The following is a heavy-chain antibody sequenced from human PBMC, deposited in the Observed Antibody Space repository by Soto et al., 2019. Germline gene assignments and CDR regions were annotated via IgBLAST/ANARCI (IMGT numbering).Heavy chain of an antibody. D-gene: IGHD2-8*01. CDR2: IHYSGST. J-gene: IGHJ4*02. CDR1: GGSISISSYY. CDR3: ASTKDETLYFDY. V-gene: IGHV4-39*01. Sequence: QLQLQESGPGLVKASETLSLTCIVSGGSISISSYYWGWFRQPPGQGLEGLGSIHYSGSTHYNPSTQSRVTISGDASKKQFSLKLGSVTAADTAMYYCASTKDETLYFDYWGQGNLVTVPS.